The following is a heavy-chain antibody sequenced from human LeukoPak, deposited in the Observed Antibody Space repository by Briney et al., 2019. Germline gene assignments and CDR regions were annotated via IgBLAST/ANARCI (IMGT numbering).Heavy chain of an antibody. CDR3: ARCRLVRGAIRTDGMDV. V-gene: IGHV1-2*02. D-gene: IGHD3-10*01. CDR2: INPNSGGT. CDR1: GYTFTGYY. Sequence: ASVKVSCKASGYTFTGYYMHWVRQAPGQGLEWMGWINPNSGGTNYAQKFQGRVTMTRDTSISTAYMELSRLRSDDTAVYYCARCRLVRGAIRTDGMDVWGQGTTVTVSS. J-gene: IGHJ6*02.